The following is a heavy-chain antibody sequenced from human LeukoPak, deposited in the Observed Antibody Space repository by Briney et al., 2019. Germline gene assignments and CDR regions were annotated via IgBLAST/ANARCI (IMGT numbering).Heavy chain of an antibody. CDR3: ARDYPDLPTRAPYFDY. D-gene: IGHD1-26*01. J-gene: IGHJ4*02. V-gene: IGHV3-48*01. Sequence: GGSLRLSCAASGFTFSSYSMNWVRQAPGKGLEWVSYISSSSSTIYYADSVKGRFTISRDNAKNSLYLQMNSLRAEDTAVYYCARDYPDLPTRAPYFDYWGQGTLVTVSS. CDR1: GFTFSSYS. CDR2: ISSSSSTI.